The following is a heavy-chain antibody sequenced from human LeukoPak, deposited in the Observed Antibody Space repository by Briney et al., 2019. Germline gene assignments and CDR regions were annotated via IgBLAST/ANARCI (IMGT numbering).Heavy chain of an antibody. CDR3: ARDRRRGFDY. V-gene: IGHV3-21*01. J-gene: IGHJ4*02. CDR1: GFTFSSYS. D-gene: IGHD1-1*01. Sequence: GGSLRLSCAASGFTFSSYSMNWVRQAPGKGPEWVSSISSSSSYIHYADSVKGRFTISRDNAKNSLYLQMNSLRAEDTAVYYCARDRRRGFDYWGQGTLVTVSS. CDR2: ISSSSSYI.